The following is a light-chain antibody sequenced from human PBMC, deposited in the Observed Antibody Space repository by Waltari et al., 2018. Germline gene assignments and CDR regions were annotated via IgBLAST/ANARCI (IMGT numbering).Light chain of an antibody. J-gene: IGKJ2*01. CDR3: QQYGSSTPGYT. CDR1: QSVRSDY. V-gene: IGKV3-20*01. Sequence: EIVLTQSPATLSLSRGERAHLCCSATQSVRSDYLAWYQHKRGQAPTLLIYAASTRATGIPDRFSGSGSGTDFNLTISILEPEDFAVYHCQQYGSSTPGYTFGQGTKLEIK. CDR2: AAS.